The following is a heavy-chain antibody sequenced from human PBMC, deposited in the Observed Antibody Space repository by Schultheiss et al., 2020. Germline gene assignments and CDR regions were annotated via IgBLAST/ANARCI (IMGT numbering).Heavy chain of an antibody. CDR1: GGSISSYY. CDR2: INHSGST. CDR3: ARGNLGGADAFDI. V-gene: IGHV4-34*09. Sequence: SETLSLTCTVSGGSISSYYWSWIRQPPGKGLEWIGEINHSGSTYYNPSLKSRVTISVDTSKNQFSLKLSSVTAADTAVYYCARGNLGGADAFDIWGQGTLVTVSS. D-gene: IGHD1-26*01. J-gene: IGHJ3*02.